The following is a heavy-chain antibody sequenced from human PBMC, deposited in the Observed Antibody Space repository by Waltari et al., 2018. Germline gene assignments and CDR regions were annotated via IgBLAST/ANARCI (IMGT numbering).Heavy chain of an antibody. D-gene: IGHD2-15*01. CDR1: GDSISSSSYY. J-gene: IGHJ4*02. Sequence: QLQLQESGPGLVKASETLSLTCTVSGDSISSSSYYWGWVRQPPGKGLEWIGNMYYMGSTYSNPSLKSRVTISGYTSKSQFSLKLSSVTAADTSMYYCVRHARTTSGGKHFDHWGQGMLVTVSP. CDR3: VRHARTTSGGKHFDH. CDR2: MYYMGST. V-gene: IGHV4-39*01.